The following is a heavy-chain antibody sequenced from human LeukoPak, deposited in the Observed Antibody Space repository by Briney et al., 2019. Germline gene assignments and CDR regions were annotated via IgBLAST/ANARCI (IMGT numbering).Heavy chain of an antibody. CDR1: GFTFSSYS. Sequence: GGSLRLSCAASGFTFSSYSMNWVRQAPGKGLEWVSSISSSSSYIYYADSVKGRFTISRDNAKNSLYLQMNSLRAEDTAVYYCARILGYCSGGSCRIDYWGQGTLVTVSS. CDR2: ISSSSSYI. V-gene: IGHV3-21*01. J-gene: IGHJ4*02. CDR3: ARILGYCSGGSCRIDY. D-gene: IGHD2-15*01.